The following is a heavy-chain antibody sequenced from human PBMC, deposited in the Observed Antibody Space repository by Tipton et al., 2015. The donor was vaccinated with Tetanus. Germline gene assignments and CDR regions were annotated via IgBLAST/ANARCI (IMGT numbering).Heavy chain of an antibody. D-gene: IGHD6-19*01. CDR2: INPSGGYT. CDR1: GYTFISHY. V-gene: IGHV1-46*01. CDR3: VRDGGSSGWLAY. Sequence: QVQLVQSGAEVKKPGASVTVSCKASGYTFISHYVHWVRQAPGQGLEWLAMINPSGGYTRSAQTFQGRVKVTRDTSTSTVYMELSSLRPGDTAVYYCVRDGGSSGWLAYWGQGTLVTVSS. J-gene: IGHJ4*02.